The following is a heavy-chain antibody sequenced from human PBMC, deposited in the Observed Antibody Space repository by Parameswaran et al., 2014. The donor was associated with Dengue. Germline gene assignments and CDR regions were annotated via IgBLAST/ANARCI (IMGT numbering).Heavy chain of an antibody. V-gene: IGHV3-53*05. J-gene: IGHJ6*02. CDR2: IHSGGST. D-gene: IGHD3-3*01. Sequence: RWIRPAPRKGLEWVSVIHSGGSTYYADSVKGRFTISRDSSKNTLYLQMNTLRAEDTAVYYCASIDYWNYYGMDVWGQGTAVTVSS. CDR3: ASIDYWNYYGMDV.